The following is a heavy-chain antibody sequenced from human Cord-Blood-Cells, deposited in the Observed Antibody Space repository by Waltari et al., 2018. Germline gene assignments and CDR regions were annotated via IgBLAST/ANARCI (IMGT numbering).Heavy chain of an antibody. J-gene: IGHJ5*02. CDR1: GGSFSGYY. Sequence: QVQLQQWGAGLLKPSETLSLTCAVYGGSFSGYYWSWIRQPPGKGLEWIGEIKHSGRTNSNPSLKRRVTISVDTSKNQFSLKLSSVTAADTAVYYCARGTVYCGGDCYLNWFDPWGQGTLVTVSS. V-gene: IGHV4-34*01. CDR2: IKHSGRT. CDR3: ARGTVYCGGDCYLNWFDP. D-gene: IGHD2-21*02.